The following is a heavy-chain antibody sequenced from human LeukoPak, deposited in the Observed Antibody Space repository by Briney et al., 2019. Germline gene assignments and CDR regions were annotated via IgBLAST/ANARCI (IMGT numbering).Heavy chain of an antibody. Sequence: GGSLSLSCAASGFIFSTHAMSWVRLAPGRGLEWVSVVGSGGGTTYYADFVKGRFTISRNNSMSTLSLQMRSLGVEDTAMYYCARGYCSGGSCNWGQFDSWGQGTLVTVS. V-gene: IGHV3-23*01. J-gene: IGHJ4*02. D-gene: IGHD2-15*01. CDR3: ARGYCSGGSCNWGQFDS. CDR2: VGSGGGTT. CDR1: GFIFSTHA.